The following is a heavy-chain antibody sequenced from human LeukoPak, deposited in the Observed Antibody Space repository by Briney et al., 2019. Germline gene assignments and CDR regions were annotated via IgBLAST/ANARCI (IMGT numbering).Heavy chain of an antibody. J-gene: IGHJ2*01. CDR2: SSSSGSTI. V-gene: IGHV3-11*01. Sequence: GGSLRLSCAASGFTFSDYYMSWIRQAPGKGLEWVSYSSSSGSTIYYADSVKGRFTISRDNAKNSLYLQMNSLRAEDTAVYYCARTDYDILTGYHYWYFDLWGRGTLVTVSS. CDR1: GFTFSDYY. D-gene: IGHD3-9*01. CDR3: ARTDYDILTGYHYWYFDL.